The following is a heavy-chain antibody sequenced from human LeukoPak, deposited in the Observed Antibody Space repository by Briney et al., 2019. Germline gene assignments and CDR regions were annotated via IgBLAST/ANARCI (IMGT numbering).Heavy chain of an antibody. V-gene: IGHV3-23*01. D-gene: IGHD5-18*01. Sequence: GGSLRPSCAASGFTFSSFAMSWFRQAPGKGLEWVSTISGGGTYTYYADSVKGRVTITRDNSKNTLYLQMNSLRAEDSAVYFCAKGYRSIDYWGQGTLVTVSS. J-gene: IGHJ4*02. CDR3: AKGYRSIDY. CDR1: GFTFSSFA. CDR2: ISGGGTYT.